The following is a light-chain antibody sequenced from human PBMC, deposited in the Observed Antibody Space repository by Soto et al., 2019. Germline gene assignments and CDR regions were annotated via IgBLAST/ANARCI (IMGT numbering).Light chain of an antibody. Sequence: QPVLTQPASVSGSPGQSITISCTGTSSDVGNYKYVSWYQQHPGKAPKLMIYEVTDRPSRVSNRFSGSKSGNTASLTISGLQAEDEAEYYCSSYTNINTRACVFGTGTKLTVL. J-gene: IGLJ1*01. CDR3: SSYTNINTRACV. CDR2: EVT. CDR1: SSDVGNYKY. V-gene: IGLV2-14*01.